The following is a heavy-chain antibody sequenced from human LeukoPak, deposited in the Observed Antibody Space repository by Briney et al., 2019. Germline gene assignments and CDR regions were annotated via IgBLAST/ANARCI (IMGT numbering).Heavy chain of an antibody. CDR3: AKGSRVGATVGDAFDI. CDR1: GFTFSSYA. CDR2: ISGSGGST. J-gene: IGHJ3*02. V-gene: IGHV3-23*01. D-gene: IGHD1-26*01. Sequence: PGGSLRLSCAASGFTFSSYAMSWVRQAPGKGLEWVSAISGSGGSTYYADSVKGRFTISRDNSKNTLYLQMNSLRAEDTAVYYCAKGSRVGATVGDAFDIWGQGTMVPVSS.